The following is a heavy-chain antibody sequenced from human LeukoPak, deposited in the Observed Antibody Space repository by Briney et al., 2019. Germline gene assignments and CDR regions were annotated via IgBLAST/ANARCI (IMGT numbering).Heavy chain of an antibody. D-gene: IGHD3-22*01. V-gene: IGHV3-64*01. CDR1: GFTFSNYA. J-gene: IGHJ4*02. CDR2: ISSSGHST. CDR3: ARGLYYYDSSGYPR. Sequence: PGGSLRLSCAASGFTFSNYAMHWVRQAPGKGLEYVSAISSSGHSTYYASSVKGRFTISRDNSKNTLYLQMGSLRAEDMAVYYCARGLYYYDSSGYPRWGQGTLVTVSS.